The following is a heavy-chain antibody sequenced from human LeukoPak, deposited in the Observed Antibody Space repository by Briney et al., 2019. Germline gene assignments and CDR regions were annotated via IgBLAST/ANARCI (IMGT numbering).Heavy chain of an antibody. CDR1: GYTFTGYY. V-gene: IGHV1-2*02. J-gene: IGHJ3*02. CDR3: ARIGPTYYDILTGTDAFDI. Sequence: APVKVSCKASGYTFTGYYMHWVRQAPGQGLEWMGWINPNSGGTNYAQKFQGRVTMTRDTSISTAYMELSRLRSDDTAVYYCARIGPTYYDILTGTDAFDIWGQGTMVTVSS. CDR2: INPNSGGT. D-gene: IGHD3-9*01.